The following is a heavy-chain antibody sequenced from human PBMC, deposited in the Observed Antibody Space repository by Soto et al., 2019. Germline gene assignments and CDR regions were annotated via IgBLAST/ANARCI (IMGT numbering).Heavy chain of an antibody. V-gene: IGHV3-23*05. CDR2: IYGTGGGR. CDR3: TTSNLGVDF. J-gene: IGHJ4*02. CDR1: GFDFNTLA. Sequence: QPGGSLRLSCIGSGFDFNTLAMIWVRQSPGRGLEWVAGIYGTGGGRSYADSVKGRFTISRDNSKNTLYLQMTSLTPDDTGVYYCTTSNLGVDFWGPGTLVTVSS. D-gene: IGHD2-15*01.